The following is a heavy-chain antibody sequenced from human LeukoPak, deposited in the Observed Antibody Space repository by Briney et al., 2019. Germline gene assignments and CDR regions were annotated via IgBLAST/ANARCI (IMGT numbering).Heavy chain of an antibody. CDR3: AKDYFPTGTTGYFDS. V-gene: IGHV3-23*01. D-gene: IGHD1-1*01. CDR1: GFTFSSYA. Sequence: GGSLRLSCAASGFTFSSYAMSWVRLAPGKGLEWVSAISGSGGSTYYADSVKGRFTISRDNSKNTLYLQMNSLRTEDTAVYYCAKDYFPTGTTGYFDSWGQGTLVTVPS. CDR2: ISGSGGST. J-gene: IGHJ4*02.